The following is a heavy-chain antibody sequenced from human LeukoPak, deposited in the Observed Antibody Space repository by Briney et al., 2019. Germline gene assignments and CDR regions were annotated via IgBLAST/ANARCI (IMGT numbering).Heavy chain of an antibody. J-gene: IGHJ5*02. D-gene: IGHD6-6*01. Sequence: SEALSLTCTVSRGSITNYFWTWIRQPPGKGLEWIGYTYYTGSTKDNPSLKSRVTISVDTSKNPFSLKLTSVTPAETAGYYCARGRYSSPWYPNWFDPWGQGTLVTVSS. V-gene: IGHV4-59*01. CDR3: ARGRYSSPWYPNWFDP. CDR1: RGSITNYF. CDR2: TYYTGST.